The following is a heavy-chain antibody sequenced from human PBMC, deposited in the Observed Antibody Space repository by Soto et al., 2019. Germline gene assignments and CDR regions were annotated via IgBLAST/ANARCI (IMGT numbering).Heavy chain of an antibody. CDR2: ISYDGSNK. D-gene: IGHD3-16*02. V-gene: IGHV3-30*18. CDR1: GFTFSGYA. Sequence: SLIHSCAAAGFTFSGYAMSRVRQAPGKGLEWVAVISYDGSNKYYADSVKGRFTISRDNSKNTLYLQMNSLRAEDTAVYYCAKGTYDYVWGSYPSAWGQGTLVTVSS. CDR3: AKGTYDYVWGSYPSA. J-gene: IGHJ5*02.